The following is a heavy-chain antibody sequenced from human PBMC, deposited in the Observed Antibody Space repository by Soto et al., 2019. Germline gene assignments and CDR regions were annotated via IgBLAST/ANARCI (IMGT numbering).Heavy chain of an antibody. J-gene: IGHJ3*02. Sequence: QVQLVESGGGVVQAGRSLRLSCAASGFTFSSYGMHWVRQAPGKGLEWVAVIWYDGSNKYYADSVKGRFTISRDNSKNTLYLQMNSLRAEDTAVYYYARESPLYYYDSSGYWGDAFDIWGQGTMVTVSS. D-gene: IGHD3-22*01. CDR2: IWYDGSNK. V-gene: IGHV3-33*01. CDR3: ARESPLYYYDSSGYWGDAFDI. CDR1: GFTFSSYG.